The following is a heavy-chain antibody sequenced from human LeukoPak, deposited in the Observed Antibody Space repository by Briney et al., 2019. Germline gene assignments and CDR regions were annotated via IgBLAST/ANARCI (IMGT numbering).Heavy chain of an antibody. J-gene: IGHJ4*02. CDR3: ARVASGRVSYFLDY. CDR1: WCSERGYI. V-gene: IGHV4-59*02. Sequence: KPSETLANPDGRSWCSERGYIWVGPGQPPRKGLEWIGYIYYRGNTNYNSSLKSRVTISVDTSKNQFSLKLSSVTAADPAVYYCARVASGRVSYFLDYWGQGMLVTVSS. D-gene: IGHD1-26*01. CDR2: IYYRGNT.